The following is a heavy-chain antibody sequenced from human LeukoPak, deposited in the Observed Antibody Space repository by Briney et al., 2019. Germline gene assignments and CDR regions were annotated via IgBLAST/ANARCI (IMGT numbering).Heavy chain of an antibody. J-gene: IGHJ4*02. CDR2: IDPSDSYT. Sequence: GESLKISCKGSGYTFINYWIAWVRQMPGKGLEWMGRIDPSDSYTNYSPSFQGHVTISADKSISTAYLQWSSLKASDTAMYYCARREATPDYWGQGTLVTVSS. CDR3: ARREATPDY. CDR1: GYTFINYW. D-gene: IGHD1-26*01. V-gene: IGHV5-10-1*01.